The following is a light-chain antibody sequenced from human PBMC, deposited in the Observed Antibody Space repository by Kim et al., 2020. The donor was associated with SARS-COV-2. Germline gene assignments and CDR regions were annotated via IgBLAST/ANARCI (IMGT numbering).Light chain of an antibody. CDR3: QQYGSSPRYT. J-gene: IGKJ2*01. V-gene: IGKV3-20*01. CDR1: QSVSSSY. Sequence: SPGERATLSCRASQSVSSSYLAWYQQKPGQAPRLLIYGASSRATGIPDRFSGSGSGTDFTLTISRLEPEDFAGYYCQQYGSSPRYTFGQGTKLEI. CDR2: GAS.